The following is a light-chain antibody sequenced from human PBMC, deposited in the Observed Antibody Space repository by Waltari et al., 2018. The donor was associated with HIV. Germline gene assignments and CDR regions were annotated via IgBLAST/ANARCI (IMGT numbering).Light chain of an antibody. CDR2: EVS. V-gene: IGLV2-23*02. CDR1: VRDIGTYNL. J-gene: IGLJ1*01. CDR3: CSYAGPDTFFV. Sequence: QSGLTQPASVSGSLGQSITIFCNGSVRDIGTYNLVSWYQQFPGKAPKVIISEVSTRPSGISDHFSGSKSANSASLRISGLRPEDEADYFCCSYAGPDTFFVFGGGT.